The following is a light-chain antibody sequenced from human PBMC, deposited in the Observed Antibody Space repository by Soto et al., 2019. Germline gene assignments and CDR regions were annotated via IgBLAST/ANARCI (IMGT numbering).Light chain of an antibody. CDR2: EVS. Sequence: DVVMTQSPLSLPVTLGQPASISCRSSQSLKHSDGNTYLNWFQQRPGQSPRRLIYEVSDRDSGGPGRFSGSGLGTDFTLKISRVEAEDVGVYYCMQGTHWPWTFGQGTEVEVK. J-gene: IGKJ1*01. CDR1: QSLKHSDGNTY. CDR3: MQGTHWPWT. V-gene: IGKV2-30*02.